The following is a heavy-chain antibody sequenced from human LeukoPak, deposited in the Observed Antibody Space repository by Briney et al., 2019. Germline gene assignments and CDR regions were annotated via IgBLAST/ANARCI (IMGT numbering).Heavy chain of an antibody. J-gene: IGHJ4*02. D-gene: IGHD3-22*01. CDR1: GVSISSGGYY. CDR2: IYYSGST. V-gene: IGHV4-31*03. CDR3: ARGYDSFFDY. Sequence: SQTLSLTCTVSGVSISSGGYYWSWIRQHPGKGLEWIGYIYYSGSTYYNPSLKSRVTISVDTSKNQFSLKLSSVTAADTAVYYCARGYDSFFDYWGQGTLVTVSS.